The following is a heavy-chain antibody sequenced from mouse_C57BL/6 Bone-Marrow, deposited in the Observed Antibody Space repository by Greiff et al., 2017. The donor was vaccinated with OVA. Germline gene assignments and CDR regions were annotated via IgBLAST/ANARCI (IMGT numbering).Heavy chain of an antibody. V-gene: IGHV1-81*01. CDR1: GYTFTSYG. CDR3: ARIPYYCGSLHWYFDV. CDR2: IYPRSGNT. J-gene: IGHJ1*03. Sequence: VQLQQSGAELARPGASVKLSCKASGYTFTSYGISWVKQRTGQGLEWIGEIYPRSGNTYYNEKFKGKATLTADKSSSTAYMELRSLTSEDSAVYFCARIPYYCGSLHWYFDVWGTGTTVTVSS. D-gene: IGHD1-1*01.